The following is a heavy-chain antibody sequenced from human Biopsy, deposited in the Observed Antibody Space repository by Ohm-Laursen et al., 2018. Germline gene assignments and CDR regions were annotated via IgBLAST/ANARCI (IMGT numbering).Heavy chain of an antibody. CDR2: IAYDGSNK. Sequence: SLRLSCSASGFTFSSYAMSWVRQPPGKGLEWLAVIAYDGSNKYYAESVKGRFTISRDRSRDTVHLQMNSLRYEDTALYYCAKDGGQWLGGAFDIWGHGTMVSVSS. CDR1: GFTFSSYA. V-gene: IGHV3-30*18. D-gene: IGHD6-19*01. J-gene: IGHJ3*02. CDR3: AKDGGQWLGGAFDI.